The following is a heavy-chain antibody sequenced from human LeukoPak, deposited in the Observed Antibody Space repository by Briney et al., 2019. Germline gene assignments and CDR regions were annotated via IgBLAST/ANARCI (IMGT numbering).Heavy chain of an antibody. D-gene: IGHD2-8*01. V-gene: IGHV3-30*18. J-gene: IGHJ4*02. CDR2: ISNDGNNK. CDR3: AKDGLMRFFDY. Sequence: PGGSLRLSCAASGFIFSSYDMYWVRQAPGKGLEWVVVISNDGNNKQYADSVKGRFTISRDNSKNTLYLQMNSLRADDTAVYHCAKDGLMRFFDYWGQGTLVTVSS. CDR1: GFIFSSYD.